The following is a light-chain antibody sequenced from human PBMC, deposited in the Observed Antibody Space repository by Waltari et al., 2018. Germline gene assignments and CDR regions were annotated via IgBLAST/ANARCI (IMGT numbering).Light chain of an antibody. V-gene: IGKV1-5*01. CDR2: DAS. CDR3: QHYQNFSRA. Sequence: IQVTQSPSTLSASVGDSVTMTCRASHGIPFLLAWYQQKPGRAPKLLIYDASQLESGVPSRFSGSESGKDFTLTITSLQPDDVATYYCQHYQNFSRAFGQGTKVEI. J-gene: IGKJ1*01. CDR1: HGIPFL.